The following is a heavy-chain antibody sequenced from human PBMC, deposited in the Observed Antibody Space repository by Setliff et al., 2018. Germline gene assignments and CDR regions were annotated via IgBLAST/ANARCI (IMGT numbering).Heavy chain of an antibody. D-gene: IGHD2-2*01. Sequence: WASVKVSCKASGYTFTSYAMHWVRQAPGQRLEWMGWINAGNGNTKYSQKFQGRVTITRDTSASTAYMELSSLRSEDTAVYYCASLGYCSSTSCWPYYYYGMDVWGQGTTVTVSS. CDR3: ASLGYCSSTSCWPYYYYGMDV. V-gene: IGHV1-3*01. CDR2: INAGNGNT. J-gene: IGHJ6*02. CDR1: GYTFTSYA.